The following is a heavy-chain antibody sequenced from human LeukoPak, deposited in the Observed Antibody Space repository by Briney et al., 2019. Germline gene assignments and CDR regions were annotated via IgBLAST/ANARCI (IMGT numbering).Heavy chain of an antibody. CDR1: GDSVSSNIPA. V-gene: IGHV6-1*01. Sequence: SQTLSLTCAISGDSVSSNIPAWNWIRQSPSRGLEWLRRTYYRSKWYNDYSVSAQSRITINPDTSKNQSSLQLNSVTPEETAVYYCARDLDKLRVFDYWGQGTLVTVSS. CDR2: TYYRSKWYN. D-gene: IGHD4-17*01. J-gene: IGHJ4*02. CDR3: ARDLDKLRVFDY.